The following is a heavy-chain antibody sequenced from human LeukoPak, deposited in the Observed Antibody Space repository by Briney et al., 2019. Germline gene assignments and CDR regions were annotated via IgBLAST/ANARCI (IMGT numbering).Heavy chain of an antibody. CDR1: GFSLTNTW. D-gene: IGHD3-10*01. J-gene: IGHJ3*02. Sequence: GGSLRLSCEASGFSLTNTWMRGARPAPGRGVEWVGCVKSKADDGTTSYAAAVQGRFTISRDDSKTTLSLQMNSLKTEDTAVYYCATEGGSGSYYGDDAFDMWGQGTMVTVSS. CDR2: VKSKADDGTT. V-gene: IGHV3-15*01. CDR3: ATEGGSGSYYGDDAFDM.